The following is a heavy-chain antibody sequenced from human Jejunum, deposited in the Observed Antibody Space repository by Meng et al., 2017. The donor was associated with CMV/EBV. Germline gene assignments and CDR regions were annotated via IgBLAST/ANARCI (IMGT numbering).Heavy chain of an antibody. CDR3: ARDRGRGSTWFWFFDL. CDR2: IQYDESNE. V-gene: IGHV3-30*14. J-gene: IGHJ2*01. CDR1: FNDYA. D-gene: IGHD2/OR15-2a*01. Sequence: FNDYAMHWVRPAPGEGLEWVAVIQYDESNEYYADSVKGRFTISRDNAMNTLYLQMNSLRPEDTAVYFCARDRGRGSTWFWFFDLWGRGTPVTVSS.